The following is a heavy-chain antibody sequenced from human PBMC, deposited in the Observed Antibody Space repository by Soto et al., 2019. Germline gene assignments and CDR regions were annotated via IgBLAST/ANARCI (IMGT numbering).Heavy chain of an antibody. V-gene: IGHV1-18*04. D-gene: IGHD1-1*01. J-gene: IGHJ4*02. Sequence: ASATVTCEASGYTFNSDGISGVRPAPGPVLEWMGWISAYNGNTNYAQKLQGRVTMTTDTSTSTAYMELRSLRSDDTAVYYCARGSGRRGSSEGDPHVDDWGQGTMFTISS. CDR2: ISAYNGNT. CDR3: ARGSGRRGSSEGDPHVDD. CDR1: GYTFNSDG.